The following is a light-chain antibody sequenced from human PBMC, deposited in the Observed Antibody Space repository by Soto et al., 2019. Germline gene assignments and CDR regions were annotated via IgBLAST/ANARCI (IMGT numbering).Light chain of an antibody. CDR3: QEYESFSPWT. CDR2: KAT. V-gene: IGKV1-5*03. J-gene: IGKJ1*01. Sequence: DIQMTQSPSIESASVGDRVTITCRARKRVDTWLAWYQQKRGTAPKLLSYKATTLQSGVPSRFSGSGAGTEFTHAISSRVPDDVAAYYCQEYESFSPWTFGQGTKMEVK. CDR1: KRVDTW.